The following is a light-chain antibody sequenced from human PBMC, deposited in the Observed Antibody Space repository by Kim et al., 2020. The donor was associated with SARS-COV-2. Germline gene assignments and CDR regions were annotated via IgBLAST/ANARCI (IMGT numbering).Light chain of an antibody. CDR2: DVF. J-gene: IGLJ1*01. CDR1: SNDVAVYNY. CDR3: SSHTTSSTYV. V-gene: IGLV2-14*01. Sequence: QCALTQPASVSGSHGQSITISCTGTSNDVAVYNYVSWYQQHPGKVPKLLIYDVFKRPSGISNRFSGSKSGDTASLTISGLQAEDEANYYCSSHTTSSTYVFGSGTKVTVL.